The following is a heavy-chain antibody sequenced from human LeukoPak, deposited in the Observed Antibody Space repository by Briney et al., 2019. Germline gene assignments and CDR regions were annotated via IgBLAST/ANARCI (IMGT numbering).Heavy chain of an antibody. V-gene: IGHV4-59*08. D-gene: IGHD3-9*01. J-gene: IGHJ3*02. CDR3: ARRFIDYDILCDAFDI. Sequence: SETLCLTCTVSGGSISSYYWSWIRQPPGKGLEWIGYIYYSGSTNYNPSLKSRVTISVDTSKNQFSLKLSSVTAADTAVYYCARRFIDYDILCDAFDIWGQGTMVTVSS. CDR2: IYYSGST. CDR1: GGSISSYY.